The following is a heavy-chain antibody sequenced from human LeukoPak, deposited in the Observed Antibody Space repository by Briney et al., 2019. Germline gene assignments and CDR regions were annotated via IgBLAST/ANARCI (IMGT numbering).Heavy chain of an antibody. Sequence: GESLKISCKGFGYTFTNYWIGWVRQMPGKGLEWMGIIYPGDSDTRYSPSFQGQVTISADKSISTAYLQWSSLKASDTAMYYCARGSRIAAPDYWGQGTLVTVSS. CDR1: GYTFTNYW. CDR3: ARGSRIAAPDY. V-gene: IGHV5-51*01. J-gene: IGHJ4*02. D-gene: IGHD6-13*01. CDR2: IYPGDSDT.